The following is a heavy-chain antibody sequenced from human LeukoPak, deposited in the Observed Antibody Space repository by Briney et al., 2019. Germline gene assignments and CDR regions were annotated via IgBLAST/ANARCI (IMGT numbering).Heavy chain of an antibody. CDR2: IYYSGST. CDR3: ARGRGWFDP. J-gene: IGHJ5*02. CDR1: GGSISRYY. V-gene: IGHV4-59*01. Sequence: PSETLSLTCTVSGGSISRYYWSWIRQPPGKGLEWIGYIYYSGSTNYNPSLKSQVTISVDTSKNQFSLKLSSVTAADTAVYYCARGRGWFDPWGQGTLVTVSS.